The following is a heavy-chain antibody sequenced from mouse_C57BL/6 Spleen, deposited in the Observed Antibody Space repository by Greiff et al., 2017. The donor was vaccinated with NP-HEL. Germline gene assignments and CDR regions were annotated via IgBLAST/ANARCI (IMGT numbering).Heavy chain of an antibody. CDR3: ARLGPYDYDEAMDY. D-gene: IGHD2-4*01. Sequence: EVQRVESGGGLVQPGGSLKLSCAASGFTFSDYYMYWVRQTPEKRLEWVAYISNGGGSTYYPDTVKGRFTISRDNAKNTLYLQMSRLKSEDTAMYYCARLGPYDYDEAMDYWGQGTSVTVSS. J-gene: IGHJ4*01. CDR2: ISNGGGST. V-gene: IGHV5-12*01. CDR1: GFTFSDYY.